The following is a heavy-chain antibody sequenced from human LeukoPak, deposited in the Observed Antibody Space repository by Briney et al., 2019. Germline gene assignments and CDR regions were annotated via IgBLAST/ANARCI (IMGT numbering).Heavy chain of an antibody. CDR1: GFTVSSNY. J-gene: IGHJ4*02. V-gene: IGHV3-66*01. D-gene: IGHD3-22*01. CDR3: ARDQDYDSSGYLVGGFDY. Sequence: GGSLRLSCAASGFTVSSNYMSWVRQAPGKGLEWVSVMYSGGSTFYGDSVKGRFTISRDNAKNSLYLQMNSLRAEDTAVYYCARDQDYDSSGYLVGGFDYWGQGTLVIVSS. CDR2: MYSGGST.